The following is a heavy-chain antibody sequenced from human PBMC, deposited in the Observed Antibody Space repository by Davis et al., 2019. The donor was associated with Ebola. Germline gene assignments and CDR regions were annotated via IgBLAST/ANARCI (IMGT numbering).Heavy chain of an antibody. Sequence: PSETLSLTCIVSGGSISSGDYYWSWIRQPPGKGLEWIGYIYYSGSTYYNPSLKSRVTISVDTSKNQFSLKLSSVTAADTAVYYCARTVTGNGDFDYWGQGTLVTVSS. CDR3: ARTVTGNGDFDY. J-gene: IGHJ4*02. V-gene: IGHV4-30-4*01. D-gene: IGHD4-17*01. CDR1: GGSISSGDYY. CDR2: IYYSGST.